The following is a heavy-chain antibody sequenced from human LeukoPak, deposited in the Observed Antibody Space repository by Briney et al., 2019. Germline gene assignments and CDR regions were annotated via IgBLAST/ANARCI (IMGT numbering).Heavy chain of an antibody. J-gene: IGHJ4*02. CDR1: GGSISNYY. Sequence: PSETLSLTCTVSGGSISNYYCSWIRQPPGKGLEWIGYIYYSGSTNYNPSLKSRITMSVDTSKNQFSLKLRSVTAADTAVYYCVRRSTSGWPDFDYWGQGTLVTVSS. CDR2: IYYSGST. CDR3: VRRSTSGWPDFDY. V-gene: IGHV4-59*08. D-gene: IGHD6-19*01.